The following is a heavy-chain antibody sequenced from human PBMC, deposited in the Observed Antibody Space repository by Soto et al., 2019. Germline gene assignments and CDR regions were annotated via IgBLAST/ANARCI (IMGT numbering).Heavy chain of an antibody. J-gene: IGHJ4*02. V-gene: IGHV1-3*01. CDR2: INGGNGDT. Sequence: ASVKVSCKASGYTFTGYAIHWVRQAPGQRHEWMGWINGGNGDTKYSQKFQGRVTITRDTSASTAYMELTSLGSEDTAVYHCARGYCSSTSCQYYFDFWGQGTMVTVSS. CDR3: ARGYCSSTSCQYYFDF. D-gene: IGHD2-2*01. CDR1: GYTFTGYA.